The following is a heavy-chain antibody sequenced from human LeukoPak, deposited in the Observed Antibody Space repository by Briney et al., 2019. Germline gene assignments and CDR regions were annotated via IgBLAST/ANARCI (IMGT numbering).Heavy chain of an antibody. J-gene: IGHJ5*02. CDR3: ARISYDYVWGSYRSPQRNGGNWFDP. D-gene: IGHD3-16*02. Sequence: PGGSLRLSCAASGFTFNDYYMSWIRQAPGKGLEWVSYITNGVISTYYADSVKGRFTISRDNAKNSLYLQMNSLRAEDTAVYYCARISYDYVWGSYRSPQRNGGNWFDPWGQGTLVTVSS. CDR2: ITNGVIST. V-gene: IGHV3-11*04. CDR1: GFTFNDYY.